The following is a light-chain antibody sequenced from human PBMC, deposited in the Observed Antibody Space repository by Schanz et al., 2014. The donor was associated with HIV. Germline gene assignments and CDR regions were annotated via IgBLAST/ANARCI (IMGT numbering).Light chain of an antibody. CDR1: SSDVGGYNY. Sequence: QSALTQPASVSGSPGQSITISCTGTSSDVGGYNYVSWFQQQSGKVPKLIIYDVSNRPSGISNRFSGSKSGNTASLTISGLQADDEADYYCSSYTSSSTWVFGGGTKLTVL. CDR3: SSYTSSSTWV. V-gene: IGLV2-14*01. J-gene: IGLJ3*02. CDR2: DVS.